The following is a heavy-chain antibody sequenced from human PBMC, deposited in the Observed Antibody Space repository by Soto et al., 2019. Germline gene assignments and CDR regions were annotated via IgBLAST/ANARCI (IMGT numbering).Heavy chain of an antibody. CDR2: ITYDGSNK. Sequence: GGSLRLSCQASGFNFDNYGIHWVRQAPGKGLEWVAVITYDGSNKYYADSVKGRFTISRDNSKNTLSLHLNTLKPEDTAVYHCAKDRVGGTFYTPLGLWGQGTLVTVSS. CDR3: AKDRVGGTFYTPLGL. D-gene: IGHD1-7*01. CDR1: GFNFDNYG. V-gene: IGHV3-30*18. J-gene: IGHJ4*02.